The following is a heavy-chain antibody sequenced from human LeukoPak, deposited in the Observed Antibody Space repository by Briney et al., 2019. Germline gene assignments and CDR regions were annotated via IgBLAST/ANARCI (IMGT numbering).Heavy chain of an antibody. V-gene: IGHV4-4*07. J-gene: IGHJ4*02. CDR3: ARDPAGHGRYFDY. CDR1: GASTGNYF. CDR2: IHSSGST. Sequence: SETLSLTCSVSGASTGNYFCTWIRQSAEKGLECIGRIHSSGSTYYNPSLRGRVSMSLDTSTNEFSLRLSSVTAADTAVYYCARDPAGHGRYFDYWGQRVLVTVSS. D-gene: IGHD1-14*01.